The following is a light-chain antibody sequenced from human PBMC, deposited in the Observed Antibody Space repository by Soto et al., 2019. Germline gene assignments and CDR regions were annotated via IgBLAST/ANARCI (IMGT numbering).Light chain of an antibody. J-gene: IGKJ5*01. CDR3: QQYGSTPYT. Sequence: EIVLTQSPGTLSLSPGARATLSCRASQSVSDDYLAWYQQKPGQAPILLISGASTRATGITARFRGSGSGTDFTLTISRMEPEEFAIYYCQQYGSTPYTVGQGTQLDIK. V-gene: IGKV3-20*01. CDR1: QSVSDDY. CDR2: GAS.